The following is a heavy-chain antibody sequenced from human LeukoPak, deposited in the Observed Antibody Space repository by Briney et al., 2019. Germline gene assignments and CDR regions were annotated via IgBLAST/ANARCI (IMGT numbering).Heavy chain of an antibody. V-gene: IGHV3-30*19. CDR2: ILSDGSKE. Sequence: AGGSLRLSCAASGFTFSSYGMHWVRQAPGKGLEWVAVILSDGSKEFYTDSVKGRFTISRDNSKNTLYLQMNSLRAEDTAVYYCSIIAAAGKRGFDYWGQGTMVTVSS. CDR3: SIIAAAGKRGFDY. J-gene: IGHJ4*02. D-gene: IGHD6-13*01. CDR1: GFTFSSYG.